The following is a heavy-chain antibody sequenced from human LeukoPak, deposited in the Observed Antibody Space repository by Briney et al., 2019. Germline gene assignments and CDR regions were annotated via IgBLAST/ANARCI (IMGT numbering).Heavy chain of an antibody. CDR1: GFTFSSYG. Sequence: GRSLRLSCAASGFTFSSYGMHWVRQAPGKGLEWVAVISYDGSNKYYADSVKGRFTISRDNSKNTLYLQMNSLRAEDTAVYYCAKVETTVTTPDYYYYGMDVWGQGTTVTVSS. CDR3: AKVETTVTTPDYYYYGMDV. D-gene: IGHD4-17*01. J-gene: IGHJ6*02. CDR2: ISYDGSNK. V-gene: IGHV3-30*18.